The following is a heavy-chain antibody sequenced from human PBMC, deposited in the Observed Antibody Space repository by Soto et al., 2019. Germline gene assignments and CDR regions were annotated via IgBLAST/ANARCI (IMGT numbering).Heavy chain of an antibody. CDR2: INHSGST. Sequence: SETLSLTCAVYGGSFSGYYWSWIRQPPGKGLEWIGEINHSGSTNYNPSLKSRVTISVDTSKNQFSLKLSSVTAADTAVYYCARGLERLYYYYYGMDVWGQGTTVTVSS. V-gene: IGHV4-34*01. CDR1: GGSFSGYY. J-gene: IGHJ6*02. D-gene: IGHD1-1*01. CDR3: ARGLERLYYYYYGMDV.